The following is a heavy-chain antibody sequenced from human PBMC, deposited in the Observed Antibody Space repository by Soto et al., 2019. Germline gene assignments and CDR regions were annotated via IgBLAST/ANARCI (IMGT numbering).Heavy chain of an antibody. CDR3: ATDSHYDVSNSF. V-gene: IGHV1-69*13. Sequence: ASVKVSCKASGGTLNNYAINWVRQAPGQGLEWMGGILPVSAPPDYAQKFQGRVSITADHSTSTVYMELSRLKSDDTAVYFCATDSHYDVSNSFWGHGTLVTVSS. J-gene: IGHJ4*01. D-gene: IGHD3-3*01. CDR1: GGTLNNYA. CDR2: ILPVSAPP.